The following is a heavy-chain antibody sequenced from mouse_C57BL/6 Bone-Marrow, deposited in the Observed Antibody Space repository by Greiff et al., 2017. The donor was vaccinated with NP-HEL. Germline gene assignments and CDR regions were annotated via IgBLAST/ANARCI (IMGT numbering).Heavy chain of an antibody. CDR3: ANLEVYAMDY. Sequence: EVKLVESGGGLVKPGGSLKLSCAASGFTFSSYTMSWVRQTPEKRLEWVATISGGGGNTYYPDSVKGRFTISRDNAKNTLYLQMSSLRSEDTALYYCANLEVYAMDYWGQGTSVTVSS. V-gene: IGHV5-9*01. J-gene: IGHJ4*01. CDR1: GFTFSSYT. D-gene: IGHD2-10*02. CDR2: ISGGGGNT.